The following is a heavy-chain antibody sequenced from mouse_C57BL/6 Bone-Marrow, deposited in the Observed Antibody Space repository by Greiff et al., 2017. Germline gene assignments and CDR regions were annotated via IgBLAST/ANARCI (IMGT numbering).Heavy chain of an antibody. Sequence: QVQLQQPGAELVMPGASVKLSCKASGYTFTSYWMHWVKQRPGQGLEWIGEIDPYDSYTNYNQKFKGKSTLTVDKSSSTAYMQLSSLTSEDSAVYYCARYDDYPFAYWGQGTLVTVSA. CDR2: IDPYDSYT. CDR3: ARYDDYPFAY. J-gene: IGHJ3*01. V-gene: IGHV1-69*01. D-gene: IGHD2-4*01. CDR1: GYTFTSYW.